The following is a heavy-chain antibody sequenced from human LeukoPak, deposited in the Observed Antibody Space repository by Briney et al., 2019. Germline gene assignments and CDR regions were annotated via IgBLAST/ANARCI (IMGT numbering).Heavy chain of an antibody. D-gene: IGHD3-16*01. CDR1: GFTFSNYG. Sequence: PGGSLRLSCAASGFTFSNYGIHWVRQAPGKGLEWVTFIRFDGSNRYYADSVKGRFTISRDNSKNTLYLQMNSLRAEDTAVYYCARETSQKGAHYMDVWGKGTTITISS. V-gene: IGHV3-30*02. CDR2: IRFDGSNR. CDR3: ARETSQKGAHYMDV. J-gene: IGHJ6*03.